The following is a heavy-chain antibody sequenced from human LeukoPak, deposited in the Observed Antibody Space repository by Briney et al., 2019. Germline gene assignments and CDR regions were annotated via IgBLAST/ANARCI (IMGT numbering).Heavy chain of an antibody. Sequence: SETLSLTCTVSGGSVSSGSYYWSWIRQPPGKGLEWIGEINHSGSTNYNPSLKSRVTISVDTSKNQFSLKLSSVTAADTAVYYCAREAGGYSYALNWFDPWGQGTLVTVSS. CDR3: AREAGGYSYALNWFDP. V-gene: IGHV4-61*01. D-gene: IGHD5-18*01. CDR2: INHSGST. J-gene: IGHJ5*02. CDR1: GGSVSSGSYY.